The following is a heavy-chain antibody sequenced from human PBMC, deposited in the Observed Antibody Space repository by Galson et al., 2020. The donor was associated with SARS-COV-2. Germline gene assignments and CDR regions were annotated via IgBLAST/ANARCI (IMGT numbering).Heavy chain of an antibody. CDR3: TTAASNFWSGGWFDP. J-gene: IGHJ5*02. V-gene: IGHV3-15*07. D-gene: IGHD3-3*01. CDR1: GFTFSNDW. Sequence: GGSLRLSCAASGFTFSNDWMNWVRQAPGKGLEWVGRIKSKTDGGTTDYAAPVKGRFTISRDDSKNTLYLQMTSLKTEDTAVYYCTTAASNFWSGGWFDPWGQGTLVTVSS. CDR2: IKSKTDGGTT.